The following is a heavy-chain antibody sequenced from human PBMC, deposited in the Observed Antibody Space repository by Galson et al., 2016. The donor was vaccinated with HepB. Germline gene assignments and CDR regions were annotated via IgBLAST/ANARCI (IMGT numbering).Heavy chain of an antibody. CDR3: ANGRCGGVSCYPGGN. CDR2: IGHGGATT. D-gene: IGHD2-21*01. Sequence: SLRLSCAASGFTFSTYAMSWVRQAPGKGLEWVSGIGHGGATTYHADSVKGRFTISRDNSKNTLYLQMNSLRAEDTAVYYCANGRCGGVSCYPGGNWGQGTLVTVSS. CDR1: GFTFSTYA. J-gene: IGHJ4*02. V-gene: IGHV3-23*01.